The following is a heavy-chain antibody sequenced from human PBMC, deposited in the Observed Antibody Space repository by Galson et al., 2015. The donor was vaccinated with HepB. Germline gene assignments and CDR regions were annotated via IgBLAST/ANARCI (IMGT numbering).Heavy chain of an antibody. D-gene: IGHD3-10*01. Sequence: SVKVSCKASDYTFTSDYLHWVRQAPGQGLEWMGIINPSGGSTSYAQKFQGRVTMTRDTSTSTVYMELSSLRSEDTAVYYCARTGSGTFDSFDYWGQGTLVTVSS. J-gene: IGHJ4*02. CDR1: DYTFTSDY. CDR2: INPSGGST. V-gene: IGHV1-46*01. CDR3: ARTGSGTFDSFDY.